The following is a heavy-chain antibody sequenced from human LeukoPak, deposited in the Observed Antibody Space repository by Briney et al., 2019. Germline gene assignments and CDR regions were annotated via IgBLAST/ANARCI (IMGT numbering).Heavy chain of an antibody. CDR1: GFTFSICG. V-gene: IGHV3-30*18. Sequence: GGSLRLSCAASGFTFSICGMHWVRQAPGQGLEWVAVISYDGFNKYYGDSVKGRFTISRDNSKNTLYLQMDSLRAEDTAVYYCAKEGRVTDYYFDYWGQGTLVTVSS. CDR2: ISYDGFNK. J-gene: IGHJ4*02. CDR3: AKEGRVTDYYFDY. D-gene: IGHD3-16*01.